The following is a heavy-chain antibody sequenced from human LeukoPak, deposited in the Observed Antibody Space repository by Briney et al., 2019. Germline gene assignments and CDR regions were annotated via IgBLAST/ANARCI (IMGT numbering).Heavy chain of an antibody. CDR1: GFIFSSFW. CDR3: GRGMRDYYGLDY. CDR2: INSDGRTT. Sequence: GGSLRLSCAASGFIFSSFWMHWVRHVPGKGLVWVSHINSDGRTTDYADSVRGRFTISRDNAKNTLYLQMNRLTVEDTAVYYCGRGMRDYYGLDYWGQGILVTVSS. V-gene: IGHV3-74*01. J-gene: IGHJ4*02. D-gene: IGHD3-10*01.